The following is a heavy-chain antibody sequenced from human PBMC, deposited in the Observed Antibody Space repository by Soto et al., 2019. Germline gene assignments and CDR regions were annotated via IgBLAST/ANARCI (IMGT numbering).Heavy chain of an antibody. CDR1: GGTFSSYA. V-gene: IGHV1-69*01. CDR2: IIPIFGTA. Sequence: QVQLVQSGAEVKKPESSVKVSCKGSGGTFSSYAISWVRQAPGQGLEWMGGIIPIFGTANYAQKFQGRVTITADESTSTAYMELSSLRSEDTAVYYCTEESYDSSGPVGAGAFDIWGQGTMVTVSS. J-gene: IGHJ3*02. CDR3: TEESYDSSGPVGAGAFDI. D-gene: IGHD3-22*01.